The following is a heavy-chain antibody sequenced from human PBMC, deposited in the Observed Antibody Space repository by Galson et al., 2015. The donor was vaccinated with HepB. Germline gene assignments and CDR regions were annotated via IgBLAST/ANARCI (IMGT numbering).Heavy chain of an antibody. J-gene: IGHJ4*02. Sequence: SLRLSCAASGFTFTGSAMNWVRQPPGRGLEWSSSISSGCNYIYYADSVKGRFTISRDNARNSLFLQLNSLRAEDTAVYYCTRGFPYYDNELNDYWGQGTLVTVSS. CDR1: GFTFTGSA. D-gene: IGHD3-22*01. CDR3: TRGFPYYDNELNDY. V-gene: IGHV3-21*01. CDR2: ISSGCNYI.